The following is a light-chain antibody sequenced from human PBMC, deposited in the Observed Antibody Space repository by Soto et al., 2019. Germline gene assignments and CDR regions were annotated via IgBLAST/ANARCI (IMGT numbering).Light chain of an antibody. CDR2: GVS. CDR3: PQYTIWPYT. J-gene: IGKJ2*01. Sequence: EIVMTQSPATLSVSPGERASLSCRASQSVGSNLAWYQQTAGQAPRLLIYGVSTRGTGIPARFSGSGSGTVFTLTISTLQSEDFAVYSRPQYTIWPYTFGQATKLAIK. CDR1: QSVGSN. V-gene: IGKV3-15*01.